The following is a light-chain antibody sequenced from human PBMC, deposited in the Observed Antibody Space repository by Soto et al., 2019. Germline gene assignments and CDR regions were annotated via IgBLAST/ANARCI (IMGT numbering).Light chain of an antibody. CDR2: EVN. J-gene: IGLJ1*01. CDR3: GSYAGGSNV. V-gene: IGLV2-8*01. Sequence: QSVLTQPPSASGSPGQSVAISCTGTSSDVGGYNYVSWYQQHPGKAPKLMIYEVNKRPSGVPDRFSGSKSGNTASLTVSGLHAEDEAEYYCGSYAGGSNVFGTGTKVTV. CDR1: SSDVGGYNY.